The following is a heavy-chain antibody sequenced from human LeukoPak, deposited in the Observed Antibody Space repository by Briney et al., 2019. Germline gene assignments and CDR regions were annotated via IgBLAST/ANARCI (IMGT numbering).Heavy chain of an antibody. CDR2: IYHSGSS. CDR1: GYSISSGYY. Sequence: SETLSLTCAVSGYSISSGYYWGWIRQPPGKGLEWIGSIYHSGSSYYNPSLKSRVTLSVDTSKNQFSLKLRSVTAADTAVYYCARRWKAKSVSPGNAFDIWGQGTMVTVSS. J-gene: IGHJ3*02. D-gene: IGHD1-1*01. V-gene: IGHV4-38-2*01. CDR3: ARRWKAKSVSPGNAFDI.